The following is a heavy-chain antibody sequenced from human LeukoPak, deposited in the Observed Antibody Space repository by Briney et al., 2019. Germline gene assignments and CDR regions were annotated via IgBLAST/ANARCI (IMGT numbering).Heavy chain of an antibody. Sequence: GGSLRLSCAASGLTFSSYAMSWVRQAPGKGLEWVSAISGSGGSTYYADSVKGRFTISRDNSKNTLYLQMNSLRAEDTAVYYCAKGPGYSYGNYYYYYMDVWGKGTTVTVSS. CDR2: ISGSGGST. J-gene: IGHJ6*03. V-gene: IGHV3-23*01. CDR1: GLTFSSYA. D-gene: IGHD5-18*01. CDR3: AKGPGYSYGNYYYYYMDV.